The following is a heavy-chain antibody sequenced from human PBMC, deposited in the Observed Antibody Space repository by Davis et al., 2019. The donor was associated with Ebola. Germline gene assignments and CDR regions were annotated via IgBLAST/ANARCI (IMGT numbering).Heavy chain of an antibody. J-gene: IGHJ4*02. Sequence: MPGGSLRLSCTVSGGSIRTYYWSWIRQPPGKGLEWIGYIYYSGSTNYNPSLKSRVTISVDTSKNQFSLKLSSVTAADTAVYYCARGRPLGYWGQGTLVTVSS. CDR3: ARGRPLGY. CDR1: GGSIRTYY. D-gene: IGHD3-16*02. V-gene: IGHV4-59*01. CDR2: IYYSGST.